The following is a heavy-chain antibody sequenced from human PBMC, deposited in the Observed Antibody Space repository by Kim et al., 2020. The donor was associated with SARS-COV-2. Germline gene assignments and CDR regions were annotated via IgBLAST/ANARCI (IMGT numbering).Heavy chain of an antibody. CDR1: GFTFSSYW. V-gene: IGHV3-74*01. CDR2: INSDGSST. CDR3: AREGMVATFYYYYYYGMDV. D-gene: IGHD5-12*01. Sequence: GGSLRLSCAASGFTFSSYWMHWVRQAPGKGLVWVSRINSDGSSTSYADSVKGRFTISRDNAKNTLYLQMNSLRAEDTAVYYCAREGMVATFYYYYYYGMDVWGQGTTVTVSS. J-gene: IGHJ6*02.